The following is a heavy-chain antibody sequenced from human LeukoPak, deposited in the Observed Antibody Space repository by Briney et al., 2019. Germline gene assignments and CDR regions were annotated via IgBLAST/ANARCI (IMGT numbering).Heavy chain of an antibody. D-gene: IGHD3-10*01. V-gene: IGHV3-7*01. J-gene: IGHJ4*02. CDR3: ARDGSGSYYSHFDY. CDR1: GFTFSSYW. Sequence: GGSLRLSCAASGFTFSSYWMSWVRQAPGKGLEWVANIKQDGSEKYYVDSVKGRFTISRDNAKNSLYLQMNSLRAEDTAMYYCARDGSGSYYSHFDYWGQGTLVTVSS. CDR2: IKQDGSEK.